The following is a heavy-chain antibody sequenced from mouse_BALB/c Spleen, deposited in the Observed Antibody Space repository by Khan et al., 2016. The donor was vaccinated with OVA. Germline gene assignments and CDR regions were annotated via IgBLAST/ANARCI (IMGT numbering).Heavy chain of an antibody. D-gene: IGHD2-14*01. Sequence: QVQLQQSGAELARPGASVKMSCKASGYTFTSYTIHWIKLRPGQGLEWIGYINPSNGYTNYNQKFKDKATLTADKSSNTAYMQLSRLTSDDAAVYNCVRGGAYYGNDGWFAYWGQGTLVTVSA. CDR3: VRGGAYYGNDGWFAY. CDR1: GYTFTSYT. V-gene: IGHV1-4*01. J-gene: IGHJ3*01. CDR2: INPSNGYT.